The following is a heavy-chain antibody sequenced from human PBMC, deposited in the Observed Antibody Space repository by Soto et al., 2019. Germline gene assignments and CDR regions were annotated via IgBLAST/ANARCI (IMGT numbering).Heavy chain of an antibody. J-gene: IGHJ4*02. V-gene: IGHV3-30-3*01. D-gene: IGHD4-4*01. CDR2: ISYDGSNK. Sequence: VQLLESGGILVHPGGSLRLSCAASGFTFSSYAMTWVRQAPGKGLEWVAVISYDGSNKYYADSVKGRFTISRDNSKNTRYLQMNSLRAEDTAVYYCSRELNKKQYYFDYWGQGTLVTVSS. CDR1: GFTFSSYA. CDR3: SRELNKKQYYFDY.